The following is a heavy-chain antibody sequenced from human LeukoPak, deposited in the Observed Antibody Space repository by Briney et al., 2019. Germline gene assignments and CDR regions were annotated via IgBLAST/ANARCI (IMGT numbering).Heavy chain of an antibody. D-gene: IGHD3-22*01. Sequence: PGRSLRLSCTASGFTFGDYAMSWFRQAPGKGLEWVGFIRSKAYGGTTEYVASVKGRFTISRDDSKSIAYLQMNSLKTEDTAVYYCTREHYYDSSGYYYDSDYWGQGTLVTVSS. CDR2: IRSKAYGGTT. V-gene: IGHV3-49*03. CDR1: GFTFGDYA. CDR3: TREHYYDSSGYYYDSDY. J-gene: IGHJ4*02.